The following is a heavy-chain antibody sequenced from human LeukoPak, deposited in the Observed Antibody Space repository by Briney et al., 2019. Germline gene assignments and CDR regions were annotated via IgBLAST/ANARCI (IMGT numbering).Heavy chain of an antibody. CDR1: GGTFSNYA. Sequence: GASVKVCCKASGGTFSNYAISWVRQAPGQGLEWMGRIIPIFGTANYAQKFQGRVTITTDTSTSTAYMELRSLRSDDTAVYYCARVVSYEYSSSPEDFDYWGQGTLVTVSS. D-gene: IGHD6-6*01. J-gene: IGHJ4*02. V-gene: IGHV1-69*05. CDR2: IIPIFGTA. CDR3: ARVVSYEYSSSPEDFDY.